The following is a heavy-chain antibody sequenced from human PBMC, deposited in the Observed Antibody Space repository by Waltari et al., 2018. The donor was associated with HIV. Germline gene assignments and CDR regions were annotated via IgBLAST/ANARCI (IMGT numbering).Heavy chain of an antibody. V-gene: IGHV4-59*01. CDR3: AREDTAMVGLVY. CDR2: IYYTGIT. CDR1: GGSISSYY. J-gene: IGHJ4*02. D-gene: IGHD5-18*01. Sequence: QVQLQESGPGLVKPSETLSLTCTVTGGSISSYYWSWIRPPPGKGLEWSVYIYYTGITNYTPSLKRRGTISVGASKNQFSLKLSSVTAADTAVYYCAREDTAMVGLVYWGQGTLVTVSS.